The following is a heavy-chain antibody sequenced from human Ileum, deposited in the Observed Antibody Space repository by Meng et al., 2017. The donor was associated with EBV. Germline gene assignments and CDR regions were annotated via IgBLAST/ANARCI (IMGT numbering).Heavy chain of an antibody. D-gene: IGHD6-6*01. J-gene: IGHJ4*02. CDR3: ARRPGSPSSRFDY. V-gene: IGHV2-5*01. CDR2: IYWNDDK. Sequence: QIPLKESCPTLVKPIQTLTLTCSFSGFSLTSSGVGVGWIRQPPGKALEWLALIYWNDDKRYSPSLKSRLTVTRDTSKNQVVLTLTNVDPVDTATYYCARRPGSPSSRFDYWGQGTLVTASS. CDR1: GFSLTSSGVG.